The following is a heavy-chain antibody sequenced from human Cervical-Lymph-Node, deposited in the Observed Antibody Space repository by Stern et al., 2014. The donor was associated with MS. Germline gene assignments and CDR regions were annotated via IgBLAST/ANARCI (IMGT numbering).Heavy chain of an antibody. V-gene: IGHV2-70*01. CDR3: ARIRGQPRGYYGMDV. CDR2: IDWDDDK. J-gene: IGHJ6*02. D-gene: IGHD1-1*01. Sequence: QVTLRESGPALVKPTQTLTLTCTFSGFSLSTSGMCVSWIRHPPGKALEWLVVIDWDDDKYYSTSLKTRLTISKDTSKNQVVLTVTNMDPVDTATYYCARIRGQPRGYYGMDVWGQGTTVTVSS. CDR1: GFSLSTSGMC.